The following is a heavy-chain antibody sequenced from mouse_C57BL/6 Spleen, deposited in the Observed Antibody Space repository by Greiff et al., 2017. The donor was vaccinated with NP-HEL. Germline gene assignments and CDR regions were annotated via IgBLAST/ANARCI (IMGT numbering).Heavy chain of an antibody. J-gene: IGHJ4*01. Sequence: VQLQQSGPELVKPGASVKISCKASGYTFTDYYMNWVKQSHGKSLEWIGDINPNNGGTSYKQKFKGKATLTVDKSSSTAYMELRSLTSEDSAVYYCARGNKPFMDYWGQGTSVTVSS. CDR1: GYTFTDYY. D-gene: IGHD5-2*01. CDR2: INPNNGGT. V-gene: IGHV1-26*01. CDR3: ARGNKPFMDY.